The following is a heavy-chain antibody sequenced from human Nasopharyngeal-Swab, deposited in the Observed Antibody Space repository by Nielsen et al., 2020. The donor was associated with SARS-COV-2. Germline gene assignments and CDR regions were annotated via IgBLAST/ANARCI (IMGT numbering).Heavy chain of an antibody. J-gene: IGHJ2*01. CDR3: ARGRYSSSWYGLIWYFDL. D-gene: IGHD6-13*01. Sequence: SETLSLTCAVYGGSFSGYYWSWIRQPPGKGLEWTGDINHSGSTNYNPSLKSRVTISVDTSKNQFSLKLSSVTAADTAVYYCARGRYSSSWYGLIWYFDLWGRGTLVTVSS. CDR1: GGSFSGYY. CDR2: INHSGST. V-gene: IGHV4-34*01.